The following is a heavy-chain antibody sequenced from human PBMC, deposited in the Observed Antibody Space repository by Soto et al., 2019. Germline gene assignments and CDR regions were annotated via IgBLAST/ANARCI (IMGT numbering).Heavy chain of an antibody. Sequence: QVQLQESGPGLVKPSQTLSLTCTVSGGSISSGDYYWSWIRQPPGKGLEWIGYIYYSGSTYYNPSLKRRVTISVDTSKNQFSLKLSSVTAADTAVYYCARTYSSSRYGTYFQHWGQGTLVTVSS. V-gene: IGHV4-30-4*01. J-gene: IGHJ1*01. CDR1: GGSISSGDYY. D-gene: IGHD6-6*01. CDR2: IYYSGST. CDR3: ARTYSSSRYGTYFQH.